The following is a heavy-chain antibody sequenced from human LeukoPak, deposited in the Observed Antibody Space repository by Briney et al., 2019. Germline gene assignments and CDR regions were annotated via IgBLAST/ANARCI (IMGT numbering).Heavy chain of an antibody. CDR1: GLTVSSNY. Sequence: KAGGSLRLSCAASGLTVSSNYMSWVRQAPGKGLEWVSSISSSSSYIYYADSVKGRFTISRDNAKNSLYLQMNSLRAEDTALYYCAKDPTDAFDIWGQGTMVTVSS. CDR2: ISSSSSYI. CDR3: AKDPTDAFDI. V-gene: IGHV3-21*04. J-gene: IGHJ3*02.